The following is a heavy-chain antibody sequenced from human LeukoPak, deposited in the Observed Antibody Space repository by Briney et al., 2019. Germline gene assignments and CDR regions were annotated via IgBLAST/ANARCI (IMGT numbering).Heavy chain of an antibody. V-gene: IGHV3-49*04. CDR1: GFTFGDYC. D-gene: IGHD6-19*01. CDR2: IRSKAYTGTP. CDR3: ARSIGQWLAQDAFDI. J-gene: IGHJ3*02. Sequence: GGSLRLSCTASGFTFGDYCMSWVRQAPGKGLEWVGVIRSKAYTGTPEYAASVKGRFTISRYDSKSIAYLQMNSLKAEDTTVYHCARSIGQWLAQDAFDIWGQGTMVTVSS.